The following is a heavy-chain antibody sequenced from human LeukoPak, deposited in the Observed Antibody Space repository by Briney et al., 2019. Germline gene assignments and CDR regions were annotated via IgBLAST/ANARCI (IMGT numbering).Heavy chain of an antibody. Sequence: NPSETLSLTCAVYGGSFSGYYWSWIRQPPGKGLEWIGEINHSGSTNYNPSLKSRLTISVDTSKNQFSLKLTSVTAADTAVYYCARPLRCSGGSCHDYWGQGTLVTVSS. J-gene: IGHJ4*02. CDR1: GGSFSGYY. CDR2: INHSGST. CDR3: ARPLRCSGGSCHDY. V-gene: IGHV4-34*01. D-gene: IGHD2-15*01.